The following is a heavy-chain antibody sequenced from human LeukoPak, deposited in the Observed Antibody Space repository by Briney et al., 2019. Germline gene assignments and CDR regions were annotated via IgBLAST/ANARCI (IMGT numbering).Heavy chain of an antibody. D-gene: IGHD3-10*01. V-gene: IGHV3-23*01. CDR3: AREGNYGSGSYYRKIGMGV. CDR1: EFTFRSYA. J-gene: IGHJ6*02. CDR2: ISNSGDST. Sequence: GGSLRLSCAASEFTFRSYAMSWVRQTPGKGLEWVSGISNSGDSTYYADSVQGRFTISRDNSKNMLYLQMNSLRAEDTAVYYCAREGNYGSGSYYRKIGMGVWGQGTTVTVSS.